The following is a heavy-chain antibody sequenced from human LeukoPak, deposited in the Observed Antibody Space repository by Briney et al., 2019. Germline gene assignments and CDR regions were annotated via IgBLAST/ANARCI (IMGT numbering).Heavy chain of an antibody. CDR2: IRYDGSNK. J-gene: IGHJ3*02. V-gene: IGHV3-30*02. D-gene: IGHD5-18*01. Sequence: PGGSLRLSCAASGFTFSSYGMHWVRQAPGKGLEWVAFIRYDGSNKYYADSVKGRFTISRDNAKNSLYLQMNSLRAEDTAVYYCAREDTAMVSAFDIWGQGTMVTVSS. CDR1: GFTFSSYG. CDR3: AREDTAMVSAFDI.